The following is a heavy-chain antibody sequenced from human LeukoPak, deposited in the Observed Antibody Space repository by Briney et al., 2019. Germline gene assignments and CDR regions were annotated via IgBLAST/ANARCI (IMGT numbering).Heavy chain of an antibody. Sequence: GGSLRLSCAASGFTFSSYSMNWVRQAPGKGLEWVSYISSRSSTIYYADSVKGRFTISRDNAKNSLYLQMNSLRAEDTAVYYCARDSKDNIAAADYYFDYWGQGTLVTVSS. D-gene: IGHD6-13*01. J-gene: IGHJ4*02. CDR2: ISSRSSTI. V-gene: IGHV3-48*01. CDR3: ARDSKDNIAAADYYFDY. CDR1: GFTFSSYS.